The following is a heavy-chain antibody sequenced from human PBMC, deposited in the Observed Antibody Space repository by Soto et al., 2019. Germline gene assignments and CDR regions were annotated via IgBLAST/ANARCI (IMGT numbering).Heavy chain of an antibody. Sequence: EVQLVESGGGLVKPGGSLRLSCAASGFTFSSYSMNWVRQAPGKGLEWVSYISSSSSYIYYADSVKGRFTISRDNAKNSLYLQMNSLRADDTAVYYCARVRIVVVPAAYYGMDVWGQGTTVTVSS. CDR2: ISSSSSYI. J-gene: IGHJ6*02. CDR3: ARVRIVVVPAAYYGMDV. CDR1: GFTFSSYS. D-gene: IGHD2-2*01. V-gene: IGHV3-21*05.